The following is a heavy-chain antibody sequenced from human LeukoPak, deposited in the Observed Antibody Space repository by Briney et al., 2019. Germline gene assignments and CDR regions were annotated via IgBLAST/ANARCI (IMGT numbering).Heavy chain of an antibody. J-gene: IGHJ4*02. CDR3: ARVGGWSTFDY. Sequence: PSEXXSLTCTVSGGSISSYYWSWIRQPPGKGLEWIGYIYYSGSTNYNPSLKSRVTISVDTSKNQFSLKLSSVTAADTAVYYCARVGGWSTFDYWGQGTLVTVSS. CDR1: GGSISSYY. V-gene: IGHV4-59*01. CDR2: IYYSGST. D-gene: IGHD6-19*01.